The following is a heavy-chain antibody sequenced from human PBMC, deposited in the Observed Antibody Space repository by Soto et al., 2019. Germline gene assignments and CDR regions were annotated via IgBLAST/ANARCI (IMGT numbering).Heavy chain of an antibody. CDR2: ISGSGGSA. CDR1: GFTFSSYA. Sequence: PGGSLRLSCAASGFTFSSYAMSWVRQAPGKGLEWVSAISGSGGSAYYADSVKGRFTISRDNSKNTLYLQMNSLRAEDTAVYYCAKDEQLVPLYYFDYWGQGTLVTVSS. J-gene: IGHJ4*02. V-gene: IGHV3-23*01. CDR3: AKDEQLVPLYYFDY. D-gene: IGHD6-6*01.